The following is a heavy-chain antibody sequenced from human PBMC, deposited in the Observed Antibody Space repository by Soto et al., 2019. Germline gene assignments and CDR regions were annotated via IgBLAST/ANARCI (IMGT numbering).Heavy chain of an antibody. CDR2: INHSGST. D-gene: IGHD3-3*01. CDR3: AREGITIFGVVPFDY. Sequence: PXETLSLTTAVYGASVSGYYWSWIRQPPGKGLEWIGEINHSGSTNYNPSLKSRVTISVDTSKNQFSLKLSSVTAADTAVYYCAREGITIFGVVPFDYWGQGTLVTVSS. V-gene: IGHV4-34*01. J-gene: IGHJ4*02. CDR1: GASVSGYY.